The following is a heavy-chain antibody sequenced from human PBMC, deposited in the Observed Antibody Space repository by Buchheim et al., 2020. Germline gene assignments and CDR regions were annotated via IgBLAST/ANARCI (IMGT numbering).Heavy chain of an antibody. CDR1: GFTFSSYG. V-gene: IGHV3-30*18. CDR3: AKDDRDYYYDSSGPTDY. D-gene: IGHD3-22*01. Sequence: QVQLVESGGGVVQPGRSLRLSCAASGFTFSSYGMHWVRQAPGKGLEWVAVISYDGSNKYYADSVKGRFTISRDNSKNKLYLQMNSLRAEDTAVYYCAKDDRDYYYDSSGPTDYWGQGTL. CDR2: ISYDGSNK. J-gene: IGHJ4*02.